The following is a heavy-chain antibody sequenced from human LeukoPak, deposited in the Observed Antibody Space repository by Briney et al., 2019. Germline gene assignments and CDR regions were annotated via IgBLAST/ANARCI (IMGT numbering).Heavy chain of an antibody. J-gene: IGHJ4*02. Sequence: SETLSLTCTVSGGSISGSSYYWSWIRQPPGKGLEWIGYIYYSGSTNYNPSLKSRVTISVDTSKNQFSLKLSSVTAADTAVYYCARVIAVAGTRFFDYWGQGTLVTVSS. V-gene: IGHV4-61*01. CDR3: ARVIAVAGTRFFDY. CDR1: GGSISGSSYY. CDR2: IYYSGST. D-gene: IGHD6-19*01.